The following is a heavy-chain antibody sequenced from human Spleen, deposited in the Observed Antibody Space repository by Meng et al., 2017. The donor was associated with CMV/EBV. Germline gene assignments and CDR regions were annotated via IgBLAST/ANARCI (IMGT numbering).Heavy chain of an antibody. V-gene: IGHV3-7*04. J-gene: IGHJ4*02. Sequence: GESLKISCAAFGFPFNNYWMTWVRQAPGEGLEWVANINQDGSEKYYVDSVKGRFTVSRDSAENSLYLEMNSLRAEDTAVYYCAKERHWGQGTLVTVSS. CDR1: GFPFNNYW. CDR2: INQDGSEK. CDR3: AKERH.